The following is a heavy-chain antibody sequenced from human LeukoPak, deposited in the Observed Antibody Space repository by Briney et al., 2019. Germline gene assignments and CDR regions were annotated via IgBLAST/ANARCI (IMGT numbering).Heavy chain of an antibody. CDR1: GFTFDDYA. CDR3: AKDSKSRYSSGWYPLDYYYYGMDV. J-gene: IGHJ6*02. CDR2: ISWNSGSI. D-gene: IGHD6-19*01. Sequence: GGSLRLSCAASGFTFDDYAMHWVRQAPGKGLEWVSGISWNSGSIGYADSVKGRFTISRDNAKNSLYLQMNSLRAEDTALYYCAKDSKSRYSSGWYPLDYYYYGMDVWGQGTTVTVS. V-gene: IGHV3-9*01.